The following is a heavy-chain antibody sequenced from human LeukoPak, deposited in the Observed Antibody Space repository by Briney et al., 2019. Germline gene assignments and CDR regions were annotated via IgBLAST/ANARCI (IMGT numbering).Heavy chain of an antibody. J-gene: IGHJ5*02. CDR1: GGSISSYY. Sequence: PSETLSLTCTVSGGSISSYYWSWIRQPPGKGLEWIGYIYYSGSTNYNPSLKSRVTISVDTSKNQFSLKLSSVTAADTAVYYCARGTGIQLWLHNWFDPWGQGTLVTVSS. CDR2: IYYSGST. CDR3: ARGTGIQLWLHNWFDP. V-gene: IGHV4-59*01. D-gene: IGHD5-18*01.